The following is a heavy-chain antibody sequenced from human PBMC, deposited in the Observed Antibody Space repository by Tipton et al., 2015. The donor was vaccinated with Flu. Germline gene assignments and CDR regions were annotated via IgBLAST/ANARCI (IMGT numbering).Heavy chain of an antibody. V-gene: IGHV4-61*08. D-gene: IGHD3-3*01. CDR1: GGSVSSSDHF. CDR2: IIDTGTT. Sequence: TLSLTCTVSGGSVSSSDHFWSWIRQSPGKGLEWIGYIIDTGTTKYNPSLESRVTISKDTSKNQFSLNLHSVTAADTATYYCARRTIFGVHKRLWGQGILVTVSS. J-gene: IGHJ4*02. CDR3: ARRTIFGVHKRL.